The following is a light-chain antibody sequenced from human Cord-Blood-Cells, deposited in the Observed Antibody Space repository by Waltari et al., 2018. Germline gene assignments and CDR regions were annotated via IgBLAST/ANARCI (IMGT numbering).Light chain of an antibody. CDR3: MQALQTPMYT. Sequence: IVMTPSPLSLRVTPGEPASISCRSSQSLLHSNGYNYLDWYLQKPGQSPQLLIYLGSTRASGVPDRFSGSGSGTDVTLKISRVEAEDVGVYYCMQALQTPMYTFGQGTKLEIK. V-gene: IGKV2-28*01. J-gene: IGKJ2*01. CDR2: LGS. CDR1: QSLLHSNGYNY.